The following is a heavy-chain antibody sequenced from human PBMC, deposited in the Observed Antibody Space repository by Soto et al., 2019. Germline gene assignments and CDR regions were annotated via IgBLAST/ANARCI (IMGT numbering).Heavy chain of an antibody. J-gene: IGHJ6*02. CDR2: INHSGST. CDR3: ARSGITGTTRRGYYYYGMDV. V-gene: IGHV4-34*01. CDR1: GGSFSGYY. Sequence: PSETLSLTCAVYGGSFSGYYWSWIRQPPGKGLEWIGEINHSGSTNYNPSLKSRVTISVDTSKNQFSLKLSSVTAADTAVYYCARSGITGTTRRGYYYYGMDVWGQGTTVTVSS. D-gene: IGHD1-7*01.